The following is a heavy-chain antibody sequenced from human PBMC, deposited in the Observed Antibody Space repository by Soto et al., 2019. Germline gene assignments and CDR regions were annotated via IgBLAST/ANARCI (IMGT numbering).Heavy chain of an antibody. Sequence: SETLSLTCAVSGGSISSGGYYWSWIRQPPGKGLEWIGEINHSGSTNYNPSLKSRVTISVDTSKNQFSLKLSSVTAADTAVYYCARASLEWFGELFRISNKFDYWGQGTLVTVSS. V-gene: IGHV4-34*01. D-gene: IGHD3-10*01. CDR3: ARASLEWFGELFRISNKFDY. CDR2: INHSGST. CDR1: GGSISSGGYY. J-gene: IGHJ4*02.